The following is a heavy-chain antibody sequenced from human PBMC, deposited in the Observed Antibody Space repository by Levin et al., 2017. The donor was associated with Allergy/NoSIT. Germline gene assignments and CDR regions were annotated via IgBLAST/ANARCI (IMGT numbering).Heavy chain of an antibody. Sequence: KPSETLSLTCAVSGGSISSSNWWSWVRQPPGKGLEWIGEIYHSGSTNYNPSLKSRVTISVDKSKNQFSLKLSSVTAADTAVYYCARDNYYDSSGYYLGYWGQGTLVTVSS. CDR1: GGSISSSNW. D-gene: IGHD3-22*01. V-gene: IGHV4-4*02. CDR2: IYHSGST. CDR3: ARDNYYDSSGYYLGY. J-gene: IGHJ4*02.